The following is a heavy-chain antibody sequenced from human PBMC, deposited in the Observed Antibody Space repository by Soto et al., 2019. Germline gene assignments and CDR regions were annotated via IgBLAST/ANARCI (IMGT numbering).Heavy chain of an antibody. V-gene: IGHV4-34*01. CDR1: GGFLSESY. CDR3: VRIRYQLPSSVLWLDP. CDR2: INHVGGT. J-gene: IGHJ5*02. Sequence: KPSETLSLTCAVYGGFLSESYWTWIRQPPGKGLEWIGEINHVGGTNYNPSLKSRVTMSVDTSQNQFSLRPISVTAADTAMYFCVRIRYQLPSSVLWLDPWGQGTPVTVSS. D-gene: IGHD3-16*01.